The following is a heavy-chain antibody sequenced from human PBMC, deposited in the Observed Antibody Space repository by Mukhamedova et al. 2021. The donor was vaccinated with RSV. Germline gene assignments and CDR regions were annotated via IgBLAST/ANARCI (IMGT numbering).Heavy chain of an antibody. CDR3: ARVSVMKYSSSWSYPPPAY. CDR2: ISYDGSNK. Sequence: ISYDGSNKYYADSVKGRFTISRDNSKNTLYLQMNSLRAEDTAVYYCARVSVMKYSSSWSYPPPAYWGQGTLVTVSS. V-gene: IGHV3-30*01. J-gene: IGHJ4*02. D-gene: IGHD6-13*01.